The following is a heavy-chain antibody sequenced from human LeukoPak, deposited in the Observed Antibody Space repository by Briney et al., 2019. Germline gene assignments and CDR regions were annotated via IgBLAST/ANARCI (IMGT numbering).Heavy chain of an antibody. D-gene: IGHD3-22*01. CDR1: GFTLNNAW. CDR3: TTDRYYDNSELQFQH. V-gene: IGHV3-15*01. J-gene: IGHJ1*01. Sequence: GGSLRLSCAASGFTLNNAWMSWVRQAPGKGLEWLGRIKRETDGGTIDYAAPVKGRFTISRDGSRNTLYLQMDSLKIEDTAVYYCTTDRYYDNSELQFQHWGQGTLVTVSS. CDR2: IKRETDGGTI.